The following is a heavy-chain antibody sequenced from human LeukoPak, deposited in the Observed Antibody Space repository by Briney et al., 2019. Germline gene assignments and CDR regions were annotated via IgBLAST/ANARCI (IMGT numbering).Heavy chain of an antibody. D-gene: IGHD6-25*01. J-gene: IGHJ6*02. V-gene: IGHV3-53*01. CDR1: EFTVSSNY. CDR2: TYSDGST. CDR3: ARSRGYVVTGGMDV. Sequence: GGSLRLSCAASEFTVSSNYMSWVRQAPGKGLEWVSVTYSDGSTYYADSVKGRYSISRDNSKNTLYLQMNSLRVDDTAVYYCARSRGYVVTGGMDVWGQGTTVTVSS.